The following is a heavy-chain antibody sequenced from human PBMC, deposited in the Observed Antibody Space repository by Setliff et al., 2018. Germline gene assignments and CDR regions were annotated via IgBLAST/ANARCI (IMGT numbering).Heavy chain of an antibody. CDR2: INKDGSER. CDR1: GLIFSNNW. Sequence: GGSLRLSCVASGLIFSNNWMSWVRQAPGKGLEWVTNINKDGSERNYVDSVKGRFTISRDNATSVKGRFTISRDDSTSVAYLQMNSLKSEDTDVYYCTRDAPYWAPQYGRWSDGAYSQYYYMDVWGKGTTVTVSS. V-gene: IGHV3-7*01. CDR3: MNSLKSEDTDVYYCTRDAPYWAPQYGRWSDGAYSQYYYMDV. D-gene: IGHD3-10*01. J-gene: IGHJ6*03.